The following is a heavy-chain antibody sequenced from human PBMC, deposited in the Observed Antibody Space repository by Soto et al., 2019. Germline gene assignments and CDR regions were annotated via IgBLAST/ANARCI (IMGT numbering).Heavy chain of an antibody. Sequence: SETLSLTCTVSGGSIRSYYWSWIRQPPGKGLECIGCIYHSGSTNYNSSLKSRVTISVDTSKNQFFLNLNSVTAADTAVYYCATSGYSYGQLDYWGQGTQVTVS. CDR2: IYHSGST. CDR3: ATSGYSYGQLDY. V-gene: IGHV4-59*01. CDR1: GGSIRSYY. J-gene: IGHJ4*02. D-gene: IGHD5-18*01.